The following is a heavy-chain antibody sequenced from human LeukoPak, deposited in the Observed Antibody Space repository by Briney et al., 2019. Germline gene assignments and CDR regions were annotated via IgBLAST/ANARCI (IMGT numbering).Heavy chain of an antibody. J-gene: IGHJ3*02. CDR1: GFIVSSNY. D-gene: IGHD3-10*01. CDR2: IYSGGRT. CDR3: ARGLGRELDGAFDI. V-gene: IGHV3-53*01. Sequence: PGGSLRLSCAASGFIVSSNYMSWVRQAPGKGLELVSVIYSGGRTYYADSVKGRVTISRDNSRNTLYLQMNSLRAEDTAVYYCARGLGRELDGAFDIWGQGTMVTVSS.